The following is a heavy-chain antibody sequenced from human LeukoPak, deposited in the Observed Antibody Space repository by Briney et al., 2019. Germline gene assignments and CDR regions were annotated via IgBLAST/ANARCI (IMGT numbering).Heavy chain of an antibody. Sequence: GGSLGLSCAASGFTFSSYAMHWVRQAPGKGLEWVAVISYDGSNKYYADSVKGRFTISRDNSKNTLYLQMNSLRAEDTAVYYCAKGGRGYSGYEGELDYWGQGTLVTVSS. V-gene: IGHV3-30-3*01. CDR2: ISYDGSNK. CDR1: GFTFSSYA. J-gene: IGHJ4*02. D-gene: IGHD5-12*01. CDR3: AKGGRGYSGYEGELDY.